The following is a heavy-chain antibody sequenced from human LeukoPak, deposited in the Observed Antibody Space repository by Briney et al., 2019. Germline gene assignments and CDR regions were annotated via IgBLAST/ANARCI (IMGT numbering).Heavy chain of an antibody. CDR3: ARGSDWNDLFDY. Sequence: ASVKVSCKASGYTFTAYYMHWARQAPGQGLEWMGWINPNSGGTKYAQKFQGRVTMTRDTSISTAYMDLSSLESDDTVVYYCARGSDWNDLFDYWGQGTLVTVSS. J-gene: IGHJ4*02. CDR1: GYTFTAYY. D-gene: IGHD1-1*01. V-gene: IGHV1-2*02. CDR2: INPNSGGT.